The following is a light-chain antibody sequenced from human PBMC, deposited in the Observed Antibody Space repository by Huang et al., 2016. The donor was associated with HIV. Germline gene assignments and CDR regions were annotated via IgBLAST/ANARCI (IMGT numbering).Light chain of an antibody. Sequence: DIVMTQSIDSLAVSLGERATINCRSSQSVLYSSHNKNYLAWYQHKPGQPPKLLFFWASSRDSGVPGRFSGSGSGTNFTLTINDLQTEDVATYYCQQYYSPPLTFGGGTSVEIK. V-gene: IGKV4-1*01. CDR3: QQYYSPPLT. CDR1: QSVLYSSHNKNY. CDR2: WAS. J-gene: IGKJ4*01.